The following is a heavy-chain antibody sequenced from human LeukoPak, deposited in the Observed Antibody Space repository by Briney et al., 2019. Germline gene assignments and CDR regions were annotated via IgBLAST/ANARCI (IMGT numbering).Heavy chain of an antibody. CDR1: GGSISSYY. CDR2: IYYSGST. J-gene: IGHJ4*02. D-gene: IGHD3-16*02. Sequence: SETLSLTCTVSGGSISSYYWSWIRQPPGKGLEWIGYIYYSGSTNYNPSLKSRVTISVDTSKNQFSLKLSSVTAADTAVYYCVSLWGSYRQADYWGQGTLVTVSS. V-gene: IGHV4-59*01. CDR3: VSLWGSYRQADY.